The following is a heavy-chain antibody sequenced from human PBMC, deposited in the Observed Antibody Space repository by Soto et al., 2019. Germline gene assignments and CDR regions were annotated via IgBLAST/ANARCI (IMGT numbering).Heavy chain of an antibody. V-gene: IGHV1-69*13. D-gene: IGHD5-18*01. CDR1: GDTFSSYA. CDR2: IIPIFGTA. J-gene: IGHJ6*02. CDR3: ASVDTAMVRNYYYGMDV. Sequence: AVKCSCKAAGDTFSSYAFSWVRKATGQGLEWMGGIIPIFGTANYAQKFQRRVTITADESTSTAYMELSSLRSEDTAVYYCASVDTAMVRNYYYGMDVWG.